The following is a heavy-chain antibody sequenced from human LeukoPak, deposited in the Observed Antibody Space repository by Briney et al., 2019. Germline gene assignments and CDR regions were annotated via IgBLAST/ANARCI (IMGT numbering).Heavy chain of an antibody. D-gene: IGHD3-3*01. CDR2: IGPSGDTI. V-gene: IGHV3-48*03. Sequence: GGSLRLSCAASGFTFRSYVMNWVRQAPGKGLEWVSYIGPSGDTIYYADSVKGRFTISRDNAKNSLYLQLNSLRAEDTAVYYCARDDFWSGNLDYWGQGTLVTVSS. CDR1: GFTFRSYV. CDR3: ARDDFWSGNLDY. J-gene: IGHJ4*02.